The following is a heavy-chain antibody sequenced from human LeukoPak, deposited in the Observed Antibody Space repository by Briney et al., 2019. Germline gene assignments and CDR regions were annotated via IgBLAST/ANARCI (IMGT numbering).Heavy chain of an antibody. CDR2: VSTDGTIK. Sequence: GGSLRLSCAASGFIFSSYSMHWVRQAPGKGLEWVAVVSTDGTIKYYADSMKGRFTVSRDNSKNTVDLQMNSLRVEDTALYFCVQEFNHNQWFFDIWGRGTLVTVSS. CDR1: GFIFSSYS. D-gene: IGHD3-22*01. J-gene: IGHJ2*01. CDR3: VQEFNHNQWFFDI. V-gene: IGHV3-30*18.